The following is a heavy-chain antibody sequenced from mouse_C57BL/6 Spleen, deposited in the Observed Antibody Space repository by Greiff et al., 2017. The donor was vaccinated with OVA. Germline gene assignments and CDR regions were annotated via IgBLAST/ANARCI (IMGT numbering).Heavy chain of an antibody. CDR2: IRNKANGYTT. D-gene: IGHD4-1*01. Sequence: EVKLMESGGGLVQPGGSLSLSCAASGFTFTDYYMSWVRQPPGKALEWLGFIRNKANGYTTEYSASVQGRFTISRDNSQSILYLQMNALGAEDSATYDCARYTLTGTGFAYWGQGTLVTVSA. J-gene: IGHJ3*01. CDR1: GFTFTDYY. CDR3: ARYTLTGTGFAY. V-gene: IGHV7-3*01.